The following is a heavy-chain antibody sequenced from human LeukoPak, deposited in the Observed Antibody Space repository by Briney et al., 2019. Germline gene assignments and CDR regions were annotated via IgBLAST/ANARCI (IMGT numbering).Heavy chain of an antibody. CDR1: GFIFSNFG. J-gene: IGHJ4*02. D-gene: IGHD3-22*01. CDR3: ATQDGYDNSGHYGY. CDR2: TSYDGSNK. Sequence: PGGSLRLSCAASGFIFSNFGMHWVRQAPGKGLERVAVTSYDGSNKYFADSVKGRFTISRDNSKNTLYLQMNSLRDEDTAVYYCATQDGYDNSGHYGYWGQGTLVTVSS. V-gene: IGHV3-30*03.